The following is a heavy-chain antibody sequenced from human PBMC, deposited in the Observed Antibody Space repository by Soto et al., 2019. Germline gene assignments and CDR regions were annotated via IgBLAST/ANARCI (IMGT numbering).Heavy chain of an antibody. CDR1: GFTFSSYA. J-gene: IGHJ4*02. D-gene: IGHD3-22*01. CDR2: ISGSGGST. CDR3: AKLSSSGYYSWDY. V-gene: IGHV3-23*01. Sequence: GGSLRLSCAASGFTFSSYAMSWVRQAPGKGLEWVSAISGSGGSTYYADSVKGRFTISRDTSKDTLYLQMNSLRAEDTAVYYCAKLSSSGYYSWDYWGQGTLVTVSS.